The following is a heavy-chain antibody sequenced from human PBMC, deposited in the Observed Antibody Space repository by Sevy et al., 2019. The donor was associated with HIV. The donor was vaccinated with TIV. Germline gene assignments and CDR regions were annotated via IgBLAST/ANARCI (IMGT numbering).Heavy chain of an antibody. CDR2: VSGNGGDT. CDR1: GFTFSTYA. CDR3: AKDGGAARPVYLDY. J-gene: IGHJ4*02. D-gene: IGHD6-6*01. Sequence: GGSLRLSCAASGFTFSTYAMSWVRQAPGKGLEWVSAVSGNGGDTYSADSVKGRFTISRDNSKNTLYLQMNSLRADDTAVYYCAKDGGAARPVYLDYWGQGTLVTVSS. V-gene: IGHV3-23*01.